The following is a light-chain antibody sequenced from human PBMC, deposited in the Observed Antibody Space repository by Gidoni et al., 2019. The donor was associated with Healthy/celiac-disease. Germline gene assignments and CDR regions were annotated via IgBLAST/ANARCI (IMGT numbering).Light chain of an antibody. CDR1: SLRNYY. J-gene: IGLJ2*01. CDR3: NSRDSSGNHLDVV. Sequence: SSALTQDPAVSVLSRQPVRTTCQGDSLRNYYAYWYQQKPGQAPVLVIYGKNNRPTGIPDRFSGSSSGNTASLTITGAQAEDEADYYCNSRDSSGNHLDVVFGGGTKLTVL. V-gene: IGLV3-19*01. CDR2: GKN.